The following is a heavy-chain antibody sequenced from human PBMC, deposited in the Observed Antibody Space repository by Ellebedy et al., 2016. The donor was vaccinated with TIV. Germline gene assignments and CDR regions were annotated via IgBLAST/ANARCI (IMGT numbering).Heavy chain of an antibody. CDR2: VSHSGNI. CDR1: GFLVSTNY. J-gene: IGHJ4*02. D-gene: IGHD3-22*01. Sequence: GFLVSTNYMSWVRQPPGEGLEWIGEVSHSGNIKYNPSLESRVTISMDKSKNQFSLRLNSVTAADTAVYYCARSIGYFSLDYWGQGTLVTVSS. V-gene: IGHV4-4*02. CDR3: ARSIGYFSLDY.